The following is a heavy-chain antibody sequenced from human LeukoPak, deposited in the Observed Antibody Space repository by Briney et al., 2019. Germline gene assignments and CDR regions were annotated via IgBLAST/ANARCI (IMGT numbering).Heavy chain of an antibody. CDR3: ARGVGATTAAFDY. Sequence: ASVNVSCKASGYTFNRYYMHWVRQAPGQEREWMGWINPNSGGTNYAQKFQGRVTMTRDTSTSTAYMGLSRLRSDDTAVYYCARGVGATTAAFDYWGEGKLFTVSS. D-gene: IGHD1-26*01. CDR2: INPNSGGT. V-gene: IGHV1-2*02. CDR1: GYTFNRYY. J-gene: IGHJ4*02.